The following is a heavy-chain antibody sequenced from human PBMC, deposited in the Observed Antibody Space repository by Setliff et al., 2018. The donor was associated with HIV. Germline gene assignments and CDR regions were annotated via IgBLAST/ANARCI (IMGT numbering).Heavy chain of an antibody. D-gene: IGHD1-26*01. CDR3: AKQGYSDSLYAFDV. CDR2: IHPNTGST. Sequence: ASVKVSCKTSGYTFTAYYIYWVRQAPGHGLELMGRIHPNTGSTNYLQEFQGRVTITRDTSMSTVYMALTGLTSDDTAVYYCAKQGYSDSLYAFDVWGQGTMGTVSS. J-gene: IGHJ3*01. V-gene: IGHV1-2*06. CDR1: GYTFTAYY.